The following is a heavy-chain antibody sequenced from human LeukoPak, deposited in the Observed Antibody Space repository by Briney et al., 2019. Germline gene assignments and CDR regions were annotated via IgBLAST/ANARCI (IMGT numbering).Heavy chain of an antibody. CDR1: GYTFTGYY. J-gene: IGHJ4*02. D-gene: IGHD3-16*01. CDR2: INPNSGGT. V-gene: IGHV1-2*04. Sequence: ASVKVSCKASGYTFTGYYMHWVRQAPGQGLEWMGWINPNSGGTNYAQKFQGWVTMTRDTSISTAYMELSRLRSDDTAVYYCARDREGEGGYVDYWGQGTLVTVSS. CDR3: ARDREGEGGYVDY.